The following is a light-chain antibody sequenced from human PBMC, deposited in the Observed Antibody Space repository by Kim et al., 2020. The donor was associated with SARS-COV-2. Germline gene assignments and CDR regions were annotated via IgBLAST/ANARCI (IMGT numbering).Light chain of an antibody. J-gene: IGKJ2*01. CDR1: QSVSSN. V-gene: IGKV3-15*01. CDR3: QQYNDWPPGDT. Sequence: EIVMTQSPVTLSVSPGERATLSCRASQSVSSNLAWYQQKPGQAPRLLIYGASTRATGIPARFSGSGSGTEFTLTISSLQSEDFAVYYCQQYNDWPPGDTFGQGTKVDIK. CDR2: GAS.